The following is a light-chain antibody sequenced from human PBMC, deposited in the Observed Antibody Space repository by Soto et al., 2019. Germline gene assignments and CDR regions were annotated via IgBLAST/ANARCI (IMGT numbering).Light chain of an antibody. CDR3: ASYTGTDTPWV. V-gene: IGLV2-14*03. CDR1: ASDIGYHNF. Sequence: QSALTQPASVSGSLGQSITISCTGAASDIGYHNFVSWYQQHPATAPKLIIYDVSHRPSGISFRFSGSKSGNTASLTISGLRAEDEAAYYCASYTGTDTPWVFGGGTQLTVL. CDR2: DVS. J-gene: IGLJ3*02.